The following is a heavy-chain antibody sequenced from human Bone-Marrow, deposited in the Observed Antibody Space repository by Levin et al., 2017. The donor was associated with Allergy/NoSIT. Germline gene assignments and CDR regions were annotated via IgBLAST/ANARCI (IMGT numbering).Heavy chain of an antibody. CDR1: GGSIGSFY. V-gene: IGHV4-59*01. J-gene: IGHJ4*02. Sequence: PSETLSLTCSVSGGSIGSFYWSWIRQPPGKGLEWIGYIYYSGATNYNPSLKSRVTVSVDTSKNQLSLKLSSVTAADTAVYYCAREAGYTSSWYIDYWGQGTLVTVSS. CDR3: AREAGYTSSWYIDY. CDR2: IYYSGAT. D-gene: IGHD6-13*01.